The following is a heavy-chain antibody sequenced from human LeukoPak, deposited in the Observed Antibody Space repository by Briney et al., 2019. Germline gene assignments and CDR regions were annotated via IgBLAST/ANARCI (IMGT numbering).Heavy chain of an antibody. Sequence: PSETLSLTCTVSGGSISYDYWNWIRQPPGKGLEWIGYTSYSGNTDYKPSLRSRVTMSVDTSKNQLSLKLTSATAADTAVYYCARWHSHGRYFDYWGQGALVTVYS. V-gene: IGHV4-59*01. J-gene: IGHJ4*02. CDR3: ARWHSHGRYFDY. CDR1: GGSISYDY. D-gene: IGHD1-26*01. CDR2: TSYSGNT.